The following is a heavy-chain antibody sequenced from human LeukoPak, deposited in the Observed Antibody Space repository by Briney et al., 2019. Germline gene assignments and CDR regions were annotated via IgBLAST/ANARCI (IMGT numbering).Heavy chain of an antibody. D-gene: IGHD3-10*01. Sequence: PGGSLRLSRAASGFTFSSYGMHWVRQAPGKGLEWVAFIRYDGSNKYYADSVKGRFTISRDNSKNTLYLQMNSLRAEDTAVYYCAKDRYYGSGSYYSDYWGQGTLVTVSS. V-gene: IGHV3-30*02. CDR2: IRYDGSNK. CDR3: AKDRYYGSGSYYSDY. CDR1: GFTFSSYG. J-gene: IGHJ4*02.